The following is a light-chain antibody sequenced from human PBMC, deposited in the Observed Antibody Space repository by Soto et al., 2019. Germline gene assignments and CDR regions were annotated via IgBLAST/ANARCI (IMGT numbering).Light chain of an antibody. J-gene: IGKJ5*01. CDR2: DAS. Sequence: EIVLTQSPATLSLSPGQRATLSCRASQSVSRHLAWYQQKPGQAPRLLMYDASTRATAIPARFSGSGSGTEFTLTISSLQSEDFAVYYCQQYNNWPPITFGQGTRLEI. V-gene: IGKV3-15*01. CDR3: QQYNNWPPIT. CDR1: QSVSRH.